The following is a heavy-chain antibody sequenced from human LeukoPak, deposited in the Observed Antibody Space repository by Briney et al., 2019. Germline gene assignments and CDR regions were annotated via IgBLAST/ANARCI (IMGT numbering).Heavy chain of an antibody. CDR3: AKDRGYCSSTSCQGGFDY. CDR1: GFTFSSYA. D-gene: IGHD2-2*03. CDR2: ISGSGGST. V-gene: IGHV3-23*01. Sequence: GGSLRLSCVASGFTFSSYAMSWVRQAPGKGLEWVSAISGSGGSTYYADSVKGRFTISRDNSKNTLYLQMNSLRAEDTAVYYCAKDRGYCSSTSCQGGFDYWGQGTLVTVSS. J-gene: IGHJ4*02.